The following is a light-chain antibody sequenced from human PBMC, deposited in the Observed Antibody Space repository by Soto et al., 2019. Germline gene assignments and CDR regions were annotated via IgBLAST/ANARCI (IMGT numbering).Light chain of an antibody. J-gene: IGKJ3*01. Sequence: EIVLTQSPATLSLSPGEGATLSCRASQSVSSYLAWYQQKPGQAPRLRIYDASNRATGIPARFSGSGSGTDFALSISSLEPEDFAVYYCQQRSTWPFTFGPGTKVDIK. CDR3: QQRSTWPFT. CDR2: DAS. CDR1: QSVSSY. V-gene: IGKV3-11*01.